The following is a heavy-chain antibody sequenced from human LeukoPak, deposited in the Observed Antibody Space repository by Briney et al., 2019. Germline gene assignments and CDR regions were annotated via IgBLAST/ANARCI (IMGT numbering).Heavy chain of an antibody. CDR2: ISAYNGNT. Sequence: GASVKVSCKASGYTFTSYGISWVRQAPGQGLEWMGWISAYNGNTNYAQKLQGRVTMTTDTSTSTAYMELRSLRSDDTAVYYCARGPRITIFGVVIMTWFDPWGQGTLVTVSS. CDR1: GYTFTSYG. D-gene: IGHD3-3*01. J-gene: IGHJ5*02. CDR3: ARGPRITIFGVVIMTWFDP. V-gene: IGHV1-18*01.